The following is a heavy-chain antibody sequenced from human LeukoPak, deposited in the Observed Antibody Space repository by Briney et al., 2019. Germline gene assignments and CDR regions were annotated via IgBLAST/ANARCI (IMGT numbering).Heavy chain of an antibody. J-gene: IGHJ5*02. CDR2: LSDTGTT. Sequence: PSETLSLTCTVSGGSVSTISHFWDWVRQPPGKGLEWIVSLSDTGTTYYNPSLESRVTMSVDTSKNQFSLKLSSVTAADTAVYYCARRDHTGRSHAWFDPWGQGTPVTVSS. D-gene: IGHD1-14*01. V-gene: IGHV4-39*01. CDR3: ARRDHTGRSHAWFDP. CDR1: GGSVSTISHF.